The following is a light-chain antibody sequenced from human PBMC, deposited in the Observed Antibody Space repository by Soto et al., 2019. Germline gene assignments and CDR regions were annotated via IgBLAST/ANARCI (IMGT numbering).Light chain of an antibody. Sequence: QSALTQPPSASGSPGQSVTISCTGTSSDVGGYKYVSWYQQKSGKAPKLIIYEVNERPSGVPDRFSGSKSDNTASLTVSGLQAEDEADYYCSAWDASLNGYVFGTGTKLTVL. J-gene: IGLJ1*01. V-gene: IGLV2-8*01. CDR2: EVN. CDR1: SSDVGGYKY. CDR3: SAWDASLNGYV.